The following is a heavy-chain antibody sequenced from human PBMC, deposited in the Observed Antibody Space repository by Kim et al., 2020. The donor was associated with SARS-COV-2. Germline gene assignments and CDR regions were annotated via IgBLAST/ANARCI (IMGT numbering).Heavy chain of an antibody. V-gene: IGHV3-73*01. J-gene: IGHJ4*02. CDR1: GFSFSDSA. D-gene: IGHD2-2*01. CDR3: SRSGDGYYALDY. Sequence: GGSLRLSCAASGFSFSDSAMHWVRQASGKGLEWVGRIRSKPNSYATVYAASVKGRFTISRDDSKSTAYLQMDSLKTEDTAVYYCSRSGDGYYALDYWGQGTLVTVSS. CDR2: IRSKPNSYAT.